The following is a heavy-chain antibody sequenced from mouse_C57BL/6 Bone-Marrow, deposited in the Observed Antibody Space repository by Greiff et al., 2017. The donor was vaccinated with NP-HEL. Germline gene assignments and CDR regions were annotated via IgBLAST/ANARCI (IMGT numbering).Heavy chain of an antibody. CDR3: AREEFYDYDEAWFAY. J-gene: IGHJ3*01. CDR1: GYTFTSYW. Sequence: VQRVESGAELAKPGASVKLSCKASGYTFTSYWMHWVKQRPGQGLEWIGYINPSSGYTKYNQKFKDKATLTADKSSSTAYMQLSSLTYEDSAVYYCAREEFYDYDEAWFAYWGQGTLVTVSA. V-gene: IGHV1-7*01. CDR2: INPSSGYT. D-gene: IGHD2-4*01.